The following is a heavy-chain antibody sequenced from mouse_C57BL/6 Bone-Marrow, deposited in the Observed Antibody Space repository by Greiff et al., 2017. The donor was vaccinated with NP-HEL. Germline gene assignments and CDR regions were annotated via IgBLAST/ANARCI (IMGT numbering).Heavy chain of an antibody. Sequence: EVKLQESGAELVRPGASVKLSCTASGFNIKDDYMHWVKQRPEQGLEWIGWIDPENGDTEYASKFQGKATITADTSSNTAYLQLSSLTSEDTAVYYCTTGTVGTYWGQGTLVTVSA. J-gene: IGHJ3*01. CDR2: IDPENGDT. D-gene: IGHD1-1*01. CDR3: TTGTVGTY. CDR1: GFNIKDDY. V-gene: IGHV14-4*01.